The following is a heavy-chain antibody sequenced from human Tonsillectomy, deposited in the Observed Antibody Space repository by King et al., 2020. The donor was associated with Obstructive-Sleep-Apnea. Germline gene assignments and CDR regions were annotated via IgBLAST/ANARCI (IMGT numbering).Heavy chain of an antibody. J-gene: IGHJ4*02. Sequence: VQLVQSGGDVVRPGTSLTLSCIASGFTFSNFEIHWVRAAPGKGLEWVTLVSTDGRRQYYADSLKGRFTISRDNSKKTVYLQMNNLRPDDTAMYYCARDFDYWGQGTLVTVSP. CDR1: GFTFSNFE. CDR3: ARDFDY. CDR2: VSTDGRRQ. V-gene: IGHV3-30*14.